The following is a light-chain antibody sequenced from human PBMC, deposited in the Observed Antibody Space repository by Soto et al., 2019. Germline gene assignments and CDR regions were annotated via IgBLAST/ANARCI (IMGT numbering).Light chain of an antibody. CDR2: DAF. J-gene: IGKJ3*01. CDR3: QPVGNSPP. V-gene: IGKV3D-20*01. CDR1: QTISNNY. Sequence: ESVLTQSPDTLSLSPGERATLSCGASQTISNNYLAWYQQKPGLAPRLLIFDAFIRATGIPDRFSGSGSGASFTLTIRRLEPGDFAGYYWQPVGNSPPFRPGTKVD.